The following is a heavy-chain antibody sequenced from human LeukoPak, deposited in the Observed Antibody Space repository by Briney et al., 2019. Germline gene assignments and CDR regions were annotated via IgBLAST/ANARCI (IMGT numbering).Heavy chain of an antibody. V-gene: IGHV3-30*18. J-gene: IGHJ4*01. CDR2: ISYDGSNK. Sequence: GGSLRLSCAASGFTFSSYGMHWVRQAPGKGLEWVAAISYDGSNKFHADSVKGRFTISRDNSNNTLYLQMNSLRAEDTAVYYCAKGLYSSSSVFQFWGQGTLVTVSS. D-gene: IGHD6-6*01. CDR3: AKGLYSSSSVFQF. CDR1: GFTFSSYG.